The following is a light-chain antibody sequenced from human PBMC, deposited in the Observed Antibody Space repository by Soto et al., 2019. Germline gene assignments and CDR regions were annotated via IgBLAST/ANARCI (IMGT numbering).Light chain of an antibody. V-gene: IGLV2-14*01. CDR1: SSDVGGYNY. J-gene: IGLJ2*01. Sequence: QSVLTQPASVSGSPGQSITISCTGTSSDVGGYNYVSWYQHHPGKAPKLMIYEVTNRPSGVSNRFFGSKSGNTASLTISGLQAEDEADYYCTSYTSSNTVVFGGGTKLTVL. CDR3: TSYTSSNTVV. CDR2: EVT.